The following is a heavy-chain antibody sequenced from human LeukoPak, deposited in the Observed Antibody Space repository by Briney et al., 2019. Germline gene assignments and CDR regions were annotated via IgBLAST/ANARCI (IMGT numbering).Heavy chain of an antibody. D-gene: IGHD3-22*01. CDR3: ARHSFSSGYYAYFQH. CDR1: GGSISSGLYY. Sequence: SQTLSLTCTVSGGSISSGLYYWTWIRQPAGKGLEWIGRIFTTGSTNYNPSLQSRVTISMDTSKNQFSLKLGSVTAADTAVYYCARHSFSSGYYAYFQHWGQGTLVTVSS. CDR2: IFTTGST. J-gene: IGHJ1*01. V-gene: IGHV4-61*02.